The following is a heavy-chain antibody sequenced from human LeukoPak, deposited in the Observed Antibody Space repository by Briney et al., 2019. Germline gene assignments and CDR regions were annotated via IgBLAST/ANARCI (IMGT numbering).Heavy chain of an antibody. J-gene: IGHJ5*02. D-gene: IGHD2-21*02. CDR3: ATYCGGDCYLRVNWFDP. V-gene: IGHV1-46*01. Sequence: GASVKVSCKASGYTFTSYYMHWVRQAPGQGLEWMGIINPSGGSTSYAQKFQGRVTMTRDMSTSTVYMELSSLRSEDTAVYYCATYCGGDCYLRVNWFDPWGQGTLVTVSS. CDR2: INPSGGST. CDR1: GYTFTSYY.